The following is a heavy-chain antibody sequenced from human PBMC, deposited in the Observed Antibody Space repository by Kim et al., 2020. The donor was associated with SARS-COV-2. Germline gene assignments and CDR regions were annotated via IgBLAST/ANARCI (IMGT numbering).Heavy chain of an antibody. CDR2: YDGKNK. Sequence: YDGKNKCNADSGKGRFTISRDNSKNTLYLQMNSLRAEDTAVYYCAKDLDYWGQGTLVTVSS. CDR3: AKDLDY. J-gene: IGHJ4*02. V-gene: IGHV3-33*06.